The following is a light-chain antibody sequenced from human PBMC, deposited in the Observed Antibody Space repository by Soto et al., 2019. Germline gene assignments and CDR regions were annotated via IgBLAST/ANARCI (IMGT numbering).Light chain of an antibody. Sequence: EIVLTQSPGTLSLSPGETATLSCRASQSVGTYLAWYQQKPGQAPRLLIYGASSRATGIPDRFSGSGSGTDFTLTISRLEPEDFAVYYCQQYGSSRLTVGGGTKVDI. V-gene: IGKV3-20*01. CDR2: GAS. CDR1: QSVGTY. CDR3: QQYGSSRLT. J-gene: IGKJ4*01.